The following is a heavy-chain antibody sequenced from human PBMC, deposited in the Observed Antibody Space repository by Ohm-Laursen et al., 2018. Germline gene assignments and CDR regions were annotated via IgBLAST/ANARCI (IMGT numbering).Heavy chain of an antibody. CDR2: INQDGSEK. CDR3: ARDTSLDY. J-gene: IGHJ4*02. V-gene: IGHV3-7*01. D-gene: IGHD1-1*01. Sequence: SLRLSCSASGFTFSTYWMNWFRQAPGKGLESVASINQDGSEKYFVDSVKGRFTISRDNAKNSLYLQMNSLRAEDTAVYSCARDTSLDYWGQGTLVTVSS. CDR1: GFTFSTYW.